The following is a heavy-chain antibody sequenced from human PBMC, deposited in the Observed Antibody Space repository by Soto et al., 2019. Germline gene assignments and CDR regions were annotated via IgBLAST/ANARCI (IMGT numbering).Heavy chain of an antibody. V-gene: IGHV1-18*01. CDR1: GYTFTSYG. D-gene: IGHD3-9*01. CDR2: ISAYNGNT. Sequence: QVQLVQSGAEVKKPGASVKVSCKASGYTFTSYGISWVRQAPGQGLEWMGWISAYNGNTNYAQKLQGRVTMTTDTSPSTAYMERRSLRSDDTAVYYCARAGYDILAGRNWFDPWGQGTLVTVSS. J-gene: IGHJ5*02. CDR3: ARAGYDILAGRNWFDP.